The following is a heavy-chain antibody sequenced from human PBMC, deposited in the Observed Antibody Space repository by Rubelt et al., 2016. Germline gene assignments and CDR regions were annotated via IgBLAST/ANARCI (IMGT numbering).Heavy chain of an antibody. CDR3: AKATSGWSGDSLDY. D-gene: IGHD6-19*01. CDR2: VSNGASTT. CDR1: GFTLSSYA. J-gene: IGHJ4*02. V-gene: IGHV3-23*01. Sequence: EAQLLESGGGLVQPGGSLRLSCAASGFTLSSYAMSWVRQAPGKGLEWVSSVSNGASTTNYPDSVKGRFTISRDNSKNTLYVQMRSLRAEDTALYYCAKATSGWSGDSLDYWGQGTLVTVSS.